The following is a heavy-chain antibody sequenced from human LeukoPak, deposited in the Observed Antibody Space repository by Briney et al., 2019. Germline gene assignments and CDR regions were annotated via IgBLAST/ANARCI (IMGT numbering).Heavy chain of an antibody. CDR1: GFTFNSYA. Sequence: GGSLRLSCAASGFTFNSYAMSWVRQAPGKGLEWVSAISGGGVTTYYADSVKGRFTISRDNSKNTLYLQMNSLRAEDTAVYYCAKGVVVAPDVTPFDYWGQGTLVTVSS. D-gene: IGHD2-2*01. J-gene: IGHJ4*02. CDR3: AKGVVVAPDVTPFDY. V-gene: IGHV3-23*01. CDR2: ISGGGVTT.